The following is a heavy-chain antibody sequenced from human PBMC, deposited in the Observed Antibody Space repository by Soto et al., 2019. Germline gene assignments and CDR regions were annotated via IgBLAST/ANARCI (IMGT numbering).Heavy chain of an antibody. Sequence: LSLTCAVYGGSFSDYFWTWIRQPPGKGLEWIGEINHSGSTNFNPSLKSRVAISAGTSRNQFSLRVTSVTAADTAVYYCAGREFASSSFHYYYYAVDVWGQGTTVTVSS. V-gene: IGHV4-34*01. CDR3: AGREFASSSFHYYYYAVDV. J-gene: IGHJ6*02. CDR2: INHSGST. CDR1: GGSFSDYF. D-gene: IGHD6-6*01.